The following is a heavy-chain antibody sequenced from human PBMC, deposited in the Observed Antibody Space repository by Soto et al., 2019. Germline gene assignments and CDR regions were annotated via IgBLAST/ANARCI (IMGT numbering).Heavy chain of an antibody. J-gene: IGHJ6*02. CDR1: GFTFSSYA. CDR2: ISGSGGST. CDR3: ARKAGMAPAEYSSSSVVPNYYYGMDV. V-gene: IGHV3-23*01. D-gene: IGHD6-6*01. Sequence: GESLKISCAASGFTFSSYAMSWVRQAPGKGLEWVSAISGSGGSTYYADSVKGRFTISRDNSKNTLYLQMNSLRAEDTAVYYCARKAGMAPAEYSSSSVVPNYYYGMDVWGQGTTVTVSS.